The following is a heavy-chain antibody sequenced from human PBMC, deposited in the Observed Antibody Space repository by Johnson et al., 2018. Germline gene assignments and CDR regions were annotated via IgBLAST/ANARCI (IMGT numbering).Heavy chain of an antibody. Sequence: VQLQESGGGLVQPGGSLRLSCAVSGFTFRNFSMNWVRQPPGKGLEWVSVIGGSGRRTYYADSVKGRFTISRDNSKNTLYLQMNSLRAGDPAVYYWGKGRSMVAVRTDAFGLWGRGTMVTVSS. J-gene: IGHJ3*01. CDR1: GFTFRNFS. D-gene: IGHD3-10*01. CDR2: IGGSGRRT. CDR3: GKGRSMVAVRTDAFGL. V-gene: IGHV3-23*01.